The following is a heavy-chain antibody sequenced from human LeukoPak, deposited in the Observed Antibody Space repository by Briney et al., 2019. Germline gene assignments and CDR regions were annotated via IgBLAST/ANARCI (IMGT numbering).Heavy chain of an antibody. CDR1: GYTFTGYY. D-gene: IGHD5-18*01. CDR3: ARAFALGGAMVTSYWFDP. CDR2: INPNRGGT. J-gene: IGHJ5*02. Sequence: ASAKVSCKASGYTFTGYYMHWVRQAPGQGLEWMGWINPNRGGTNYAQKFQGRATMTRDTSISTAYMELSRLRSDDTAVYYCARAFALGGAMVTSYWFDPWGQGTLVTVSS. V-gene: IGHV1-2*02.